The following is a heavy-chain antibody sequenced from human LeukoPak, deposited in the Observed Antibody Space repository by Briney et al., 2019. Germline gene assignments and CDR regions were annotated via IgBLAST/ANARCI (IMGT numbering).Heavy chain of an antibody. CDR2: INHSGST. CDR3: ARPHINSGRYYYMDV. CDR1: GGSISSGDYY. V-gene: IGHV4-39*07. D-gene: IGHD1-26*01. J-gene: IGHJ6*03. Sequence: PSETLSLTCTVSGGSISSGDYYWSWIRQPPGKGLEWIGEINHSGSTNYSPSLKSRVTVSVDTSKSQFSLTLNSVTAADTAIYYCARPHINSGRYYYMDVWGQGTTVTVSS.